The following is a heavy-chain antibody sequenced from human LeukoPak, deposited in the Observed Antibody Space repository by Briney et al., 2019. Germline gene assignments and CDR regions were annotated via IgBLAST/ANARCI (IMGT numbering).Heavy chain of an antibody. V-gene: IGHV3-30*04. J-gene: IGHJ3*02. CDR3: ARDAYQWELPGGGAFDI. D-gene: IGHD1-26*01. Sequence: PRGSLRLSCAASGFTFSSYAMHWVRQAPGKGLEWVAVISYDGSNKYYADSVKGRFTISRDNSKNTLYLQMNSLRAEDTAVYYCARDAYQWELPGGGAFDIWGQGTMVTVSS. CDR2: ISYDGSNK. CDR1: GFTFSSYA.